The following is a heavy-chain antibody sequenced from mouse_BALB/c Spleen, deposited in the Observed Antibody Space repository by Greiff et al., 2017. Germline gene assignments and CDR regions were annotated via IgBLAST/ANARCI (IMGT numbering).Heavy chain of an antibody. CDR1: GFTFSDYY. Sequence: EVKLMESGGGLVKPGGSLKLSCAASGFTFSDYYMYWVRQTPEKRLEWVATISDGGSYTYYPDSVKGRFTISRDNAKNNLYLQMSSLKSEDTAMYYCAREDGAYWGQGTLVTVSA. V-gene: IGHV5-4*02. J-gene: IGHJ3*01. D-gene: IGHD2-3*01. CDR3: AREDGAY. CDR2: ISDGGSYT.